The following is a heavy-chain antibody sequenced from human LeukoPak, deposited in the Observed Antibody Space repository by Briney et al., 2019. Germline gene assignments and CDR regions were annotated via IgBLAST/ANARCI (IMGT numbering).Heavy chain of an antibody. CDR3: ARGGYYYDSSGGGFDY. Sequence: SETLSLTCTVSGGSISSYYWSWIRQPAGKGLEWIGRIYTSGSTSYNPSLKSRVTMSVDTSKNQFSLKLSSVTAADTAVYYCARGGYYYDSSGGGFDYWGQGTLVTVSS. V-gene: IGHV4-4*07. CDR2: IYTSGST. CDR1: GGSISSYY. D-gene: IGHD3-22*01. J-gene: IGHJ4*02.